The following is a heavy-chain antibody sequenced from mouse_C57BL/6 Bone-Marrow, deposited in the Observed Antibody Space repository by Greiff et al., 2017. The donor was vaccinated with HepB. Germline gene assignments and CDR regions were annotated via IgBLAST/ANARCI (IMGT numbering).Heavy chain of an antibody. CDR1: GYTFTSYW. CDR2: IDPSDSYT. D-gene: IGHD1-1*01. CDR3: ARRGFTTVVPYYAMDY. Sequence: VQLQQPGAELVMPGASVKLSCKASGYTFTSYWMHWVKQRPGQGLEWIGEIDPSDSYTNYNQKFKGKSTLTVDKSSSTAYMQLSSLTSEDSAVYYCARRGFTTVVPYYAMDYWGQGTSVTVSS. V-gene: IGHV1-69*01. J-gene: IGHJ4*01.